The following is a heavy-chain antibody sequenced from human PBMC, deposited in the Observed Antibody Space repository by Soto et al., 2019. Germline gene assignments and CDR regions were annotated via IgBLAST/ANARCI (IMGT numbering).Heavy chain of an antibody. J-gene: IGHJ4*02. Sequence: QMQLVQSGPEVKKPGTSVKVSCKASGFTFTSSAVQWVRQARGQRLEWIGWIVVGSGNTNYAQKFQERVTITRDMSTSTAYMELSSLRSEDTAVYYCAAAGVRGVYLGYWGQGTLVTVSS. V-gene: IGHV1-58*01. CDR2: IVVGSGNT. D-gene: IGHD3-10*01. CDR3: AAAGVRGVYLGY. CDR1: GFTFTSSA.